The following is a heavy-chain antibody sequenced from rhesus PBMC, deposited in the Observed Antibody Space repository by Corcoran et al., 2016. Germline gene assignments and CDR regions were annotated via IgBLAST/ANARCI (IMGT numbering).Heavy chain of an antibody. V-gene: IGHV4-127*01. J-gene: IGHJ4*01. CDR3: ARDRYSWNREYYFDY. Sequence: QVQLQESGPGVVKPSETLSLTCAVSGYSISSGYDWSWIRQPPGKGLEWIGYNHCSSGSTNYNPSLKNRVTISKDTSKNQFSLKLSSVTAADTAVYYCARDRYSWNREYYFDYWGQGVLVTVSS. CDR2: NHCSSGST. CDR1: GYSISSGYD. D-gene: IGHD1-1-1*01.